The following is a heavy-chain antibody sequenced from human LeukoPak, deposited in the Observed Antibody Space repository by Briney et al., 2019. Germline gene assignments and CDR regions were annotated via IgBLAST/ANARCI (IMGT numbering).Heavy chain of an antibody. Sequence: GGSLRLSCAASGFTFTNYAMNWVRQAPGKGLEWVSAISGSGDNTYYADSVKGRFTISRDNSKNTLYLQMNSLRAEDTAVYNCAKGDFYGSGRDYYYYMDVWGKGTTVTISS. CDR1: GFTFTNYA. CDR2: ISGSGDNT. CDR3: AKGDFYGSGRDYYYYMDV. D-gene: IGHD3-10*01. J-gene: IGHJ6*03. V-gene: IGHV3-23*01.